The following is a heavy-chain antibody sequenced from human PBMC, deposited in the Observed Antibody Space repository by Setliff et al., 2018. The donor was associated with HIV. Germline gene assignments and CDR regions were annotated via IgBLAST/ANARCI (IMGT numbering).Heavy chain of an antibody. J-gene: IGHJ4*02. D-gene: IGHD3-3*01. V-gene: IGHV4-34*01. CDR1: GGSFSDYY. Sequence: PSETLSLTCAVHGGSFSDYYWTWIRQPPGKGLEWIGEIKHSGSTNYNPSLKSRVTISVDTAKNQSSLKLSSVTASDTAVYYCARGNNDLESFDYWGQGALVTVSS. CDR3: ARGNNDLESFDY. CDR2: IKHSGST.